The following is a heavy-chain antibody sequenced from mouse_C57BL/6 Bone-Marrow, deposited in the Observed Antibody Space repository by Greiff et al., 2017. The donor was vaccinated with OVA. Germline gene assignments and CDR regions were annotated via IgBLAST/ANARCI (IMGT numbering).Heavy chain of an antibody. CDR3: ARPHYYGSSYDWYFDV. Sequence: QVQLQQSGAELARPGASVQMSCKASGYTFTSYTMHWVKQRPGQGLEWIGYINPSSGYTKYNQKFKDKATLTADKSSSTAYMQLSSLTSEDSAVYYCARPHYYGSSYDWYFDVWGTGTTVTVSS. V-gene: IGHV1-4*01. D-gene: IGHD1-1*01. CDR1: GYTFTSYT. J-gene: IGHJ1*03. CDR2: INPSSGYT.